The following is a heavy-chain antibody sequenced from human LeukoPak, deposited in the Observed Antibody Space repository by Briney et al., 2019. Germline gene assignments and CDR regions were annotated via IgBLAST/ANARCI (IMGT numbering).Heavy chain of an antibody. V-gene: IGHV3-30*04. D-gene: IGHD1-26*01. CDR1: GFAFSSYA. Sequence: GGSLRLSCAASGFAFSSYAMHWVRQAPGKGLEWVAVISYDGSNKYYADSVKGRFTISRDNSKNTLYLQMNSLRAEDTAVYYCARDNVGARTFDIWGQGTMVTVSS. CDR3: ARDNVGARTFDI. CDR2: ISYDGSNK. J-gene: IGHJ3*02.